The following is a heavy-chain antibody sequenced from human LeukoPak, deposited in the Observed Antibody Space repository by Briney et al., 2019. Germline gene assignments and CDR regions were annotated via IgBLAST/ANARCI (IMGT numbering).Heavy chain of an antibody. CDR2: IYYSGST. V-gene: IGHV4-39*01. CDR1: GGSISSSSYY. CDR3: ARVPTVTFFDY. Sequence: PSETLSLTCTVSGGSISSSSYYWGWIRQPPGTGLEWLGSIYYSGSTYYNPSLKSRVTISVDTSKNQFSLKLSSVTAADTAVYYCARVPTVTFFDYWGQGTLVTVSS. D-gene: IGHD4-17*01. J-gene: IGHJ4*02.